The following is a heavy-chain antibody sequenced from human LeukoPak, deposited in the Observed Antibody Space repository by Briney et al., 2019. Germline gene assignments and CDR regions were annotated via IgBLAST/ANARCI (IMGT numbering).Heavy chain of an antibody. Sequence: GGSLKISCKGSGSRFTSYWIGWVRPMPGKGLEWMGIIYPGDSDTRYSPPSQGQITISADKSISTAYLQWSSLKASDTAMDYCARGERWYHGFDYWGQGTLVTVSS. J-gene: IGHJ4*02. CDR3: ARGERWYHGFDY. D-gene: IGHD2-15*01. V-gene: IGHV5-51*01. CDR1: GSRFTSYW. CDR2: IYPGDSDT.